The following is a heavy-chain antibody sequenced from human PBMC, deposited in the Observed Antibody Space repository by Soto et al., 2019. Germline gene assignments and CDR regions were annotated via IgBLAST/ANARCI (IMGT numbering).Heavy chain of an antibody. D-gene: IGHD2-21*02. CDR1: GFTFTNYA. CDR2: IGSAGRTT. J-gene: IGHJ4*02. V-gene: IGHV3-74*01. CDR3: ARWFTGGNFDYFDF. Sequence: GGSLRLSCAASGFTFTNYAMTWVRQAPGKGLVWVSRIGSAGRTTTYADSVKGRFTISRDNAKNTLYLQMNGLRAEDTALYYCARWFTGGNFDYFDFWGQGTQVTVSS.